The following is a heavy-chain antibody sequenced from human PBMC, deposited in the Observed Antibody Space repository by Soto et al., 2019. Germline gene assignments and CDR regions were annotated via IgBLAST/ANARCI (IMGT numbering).Heavy chain of an antibody. Sequence: ASVKVSCKASGYTFTSYDINRVRQATGQGLEWMGWMNPNSGNTGYAQKFQGRVTMTRNTSISTAYMELSSLRSEDTAVYYCARGLYYYYYMDVWGKGTTVTVSS. CDR3: ARGLYYYYYMDV. CDR2: MNPNSGNT. CDR1: GYTFTSYD. J-gene: IGHJ6*03. V-gene: IGHV1-8*01.